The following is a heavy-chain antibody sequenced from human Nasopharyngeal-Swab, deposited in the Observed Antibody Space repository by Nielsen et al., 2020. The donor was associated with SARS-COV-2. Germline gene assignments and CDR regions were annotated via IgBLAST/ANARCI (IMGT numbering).Heavy chain of an antibody. CDR3: ARGLATVTTRPYYYYGMDV. CDR1: GGTFSSYA. V-gene: IGHV1-69*13. D-gene: IGHD4-17*01. CDR2: SIPIFGTA. Sequence: SVKVSCKASGGTFSSYAISWVRQAPGQGLEWMGGSIPIFGTANYAQKFQGRVTITADESTSTAYMELSSLRSEDTAVYYCARGLATVTTRPYYYYGMDVWGQGTTVTVSS. J-gene: IGHJ6*02.